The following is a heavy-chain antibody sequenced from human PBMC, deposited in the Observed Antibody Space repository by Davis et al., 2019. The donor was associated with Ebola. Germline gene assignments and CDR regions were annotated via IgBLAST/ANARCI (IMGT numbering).Heavy chain of an antibody. V-gene: IGHV1-3*01. D-gene: IGHD3-10*01. CDR2: INAGNGNT. CDR3: ARGVSGSSSYYFFDY. J-gene: IGHJ4*02. CDR1: GYTFTSYA. Sequence: ASVKVSCKASGYTFTSYAMHWVRQAPGQRLEWMGWINAGNGNTKSSQKFQGRVTITRDTSASTAYMELSSLRSEDTAVYYCARGVSGSSSYYFFDYWGQGTLVTVSS.